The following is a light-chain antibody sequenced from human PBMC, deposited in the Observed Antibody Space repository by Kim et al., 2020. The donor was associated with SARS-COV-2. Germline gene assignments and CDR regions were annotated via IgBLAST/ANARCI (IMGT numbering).Light chain of an antibody. V-gene: IGKV3-20*01. CDR2: GAS. CDR1: QSVSSGY. J-gene: IGKJ1*01. Sequence: IVLTQSPGTLSLSPGESATLSCRANQSVSSGYLGWYQQKIGQAPRLLIYGASSRATGIPDRFSGSGSWTGFSLTISRLEPEDFAVYYCHQYGISPQTFGQGTKVDIK. CDR3: HQYGISPQT.